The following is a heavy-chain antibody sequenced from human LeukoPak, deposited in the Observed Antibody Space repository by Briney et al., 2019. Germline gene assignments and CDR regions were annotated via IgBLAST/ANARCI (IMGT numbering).Heavy chain of an antibody. CDR2: ISGSGGST. CDR3: AKVSVGPYYDSSGYYDY. CDR1: GFTFSSYW. D-gene: IGHD3-22*01. Sequence: GGSLRLSCAASGFTFSSYWMSWVRQAPGKGLEWVSAISGSGGSTYYADSVKGRFTISRDNSKNTLYLQMNSLRAEDTAVYYCAKVSVGPYYDSSGYYDYWGQGTLVTVSS. V-gene: IGHV3-23*01. J-gene: IGHJ4*02.